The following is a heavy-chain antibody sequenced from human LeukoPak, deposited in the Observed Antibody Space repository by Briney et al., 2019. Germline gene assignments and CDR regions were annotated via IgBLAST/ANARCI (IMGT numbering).Heavy chain of an antibody. CDR3: ARDDAASLYCSSTSCYLVPDYYGMDV. V-gene: IGHV3-7*01. Sequence: GGSLRLSCAASGFTFSSYWMSWVRQAPGKGLEWVANIKQDGSETYYVDSVKGRFTISRDNAKSSLYLQMNSLRAEDTAVYYCARDDAASLYCSSTSCYLVPDYYGMDVWGQGTTVTVSS. CDR1: GFTFSSYW. CDR2: IKQDGSET. J-gene: IGHJ6*02. D-gene: IGHD2-2*01.